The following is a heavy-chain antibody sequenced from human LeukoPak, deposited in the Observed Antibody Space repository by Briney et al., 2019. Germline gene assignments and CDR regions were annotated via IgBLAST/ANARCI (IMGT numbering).Heavy chain of an antibody. CDR2: ISSSSSTT. D-gene: IGHD3-3*01. CDR1: GFTFSSYS. CDR3: ARALVRWSAYLYYFDY. Sequence: GGSLRLSCAASGFTFSSYSMNWVRQAPGKGLEWVSYISSSSSTTYYADSVKGRFTISRDNAKNSLYLQMNSLRAEDTAVYYCARALVRWSAYLYYFDYWGQGTLVTVSS. J-gene: IGHJ4*02. V-gene: IGHV3-48*01.